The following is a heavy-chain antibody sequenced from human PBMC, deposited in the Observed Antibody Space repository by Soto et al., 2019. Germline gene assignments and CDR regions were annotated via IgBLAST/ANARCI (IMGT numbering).Heavy chain of an antibody. CDR1: GFTFSSYG. J-gene: IGHJ4*02. CDR3: ATVHREYYYGSGSYSNIFDY. Sequence: GGSLRLSCAASGFTFSSYGMHWVRQAPGKGLEWVAVIWYDGSNKYYADSVKGRFTISRENSKNTLYLQMNSLRAEDTAVYYCATVHREYYYGSGSYSNIFDYWGQGTLVTVSS. CDR2: IWYDGSNK. D-gene: IGHD3-10*01. V-gene: IGHV3-33*01.